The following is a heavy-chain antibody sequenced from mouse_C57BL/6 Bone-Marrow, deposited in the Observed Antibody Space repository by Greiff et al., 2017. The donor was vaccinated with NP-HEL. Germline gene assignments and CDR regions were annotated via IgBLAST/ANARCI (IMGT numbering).Heavy chain of an antibody. J-gene: IGHJ1*03. CDR2: INPSNGGT. D-gene: IGHD1-1*01. CDR1: GYTFTSYW. CDR3: ATLITTVVATRWYFDV. Sequence: QVQLQQPGTELVKPGASVKLSCKASGYTFTSYWMHWVKQRPGQGLEWIGNINPSNGGTNYNEKFKSKATLTVDKSSSTAYMHLSSLTSEDSAVYYCATLITTVVATRWYFDVWGTGTTVTVSS. V-gene: IGHV1-53*01.